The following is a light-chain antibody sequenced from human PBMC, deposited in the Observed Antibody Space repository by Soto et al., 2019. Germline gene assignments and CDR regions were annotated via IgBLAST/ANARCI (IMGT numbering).Light chain of an antibody. V-gene: IGKV1-5*01. CDR1: QSISTS. CDR3: QQFNNWPHT. Sequence: DIQMTQSPSTLSASVGDTVTITCRASQSISTSLAWYQQKPGKAPNLLISGASTLEEGVPSRFRGSGSGTEFTLTITSLQTDDFATYYCQQFNNWPHTFGQGTRLEIK. J-gene: IGKJ2*01. CDR2: GAS.